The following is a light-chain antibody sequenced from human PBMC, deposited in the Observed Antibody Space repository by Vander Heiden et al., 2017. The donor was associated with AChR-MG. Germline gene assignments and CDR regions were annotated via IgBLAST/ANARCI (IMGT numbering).Light chain of an antibody. Sequence: EIVLTQSPGSLSLSPGERATLSCRASQRVSSSYEAWYRQKPGQAPRLVMYATSTRAAGSSGRFSGSGSGTYFTLTISRLEAEDFAVYFGQQYGNPWTFGQGTKVEI. CDR2: ATS. CDR1: QRVSSSY. V-gene: IGKV3-20*01. CDR3: QQYGNPWT. J-gene: IGKJ1*01.